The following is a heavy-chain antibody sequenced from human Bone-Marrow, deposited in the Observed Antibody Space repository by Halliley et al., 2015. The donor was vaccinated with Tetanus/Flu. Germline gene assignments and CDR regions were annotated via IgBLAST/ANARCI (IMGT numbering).Heavy chain of an antibody. D-gene: IGHD5-12*01. CDR3: ARDRVSGLAHLDS. J-gene: IGHJ4*02. Sequence: VSSISSSTTSIHYADSVKGRFTISRENAKNSLYLQMNDLRAEDTAVYYCARDRVSGLAHLDSWGQGTLVTVSS. CDR2: ISSSTTSI. V-gene: IGHV3-21*01.